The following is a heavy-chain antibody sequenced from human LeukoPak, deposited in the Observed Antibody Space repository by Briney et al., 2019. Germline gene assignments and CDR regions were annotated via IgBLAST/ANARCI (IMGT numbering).Heavy chain of an antibody. V-gene: IGHV3-21*01. CDR2: ISSSSSYI. D-gene: IGHD6-13*01. J-gene: IGHJ3*02. CDR3: AVQEAAIAAAGTRAAFDI. Sequence: GGSLRLSCAASGFTFSSYSMNWVRQAPGKGLEWVSSISSSSSYIYYADSVKGRFTISRDNAKNSLYLQMNSLRAEDTAVYYCAVQEAAIAAAGTRAAFDIWGQGTMVTVSS. CDR1: GFTFSSYS.